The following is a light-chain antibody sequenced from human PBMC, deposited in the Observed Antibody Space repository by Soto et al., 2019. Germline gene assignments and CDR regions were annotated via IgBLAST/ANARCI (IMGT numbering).Light chain of an antibody. CDR1: QDISNY. V-gene: IGKV1-33*01. Sequence: DIQMTQSPSSLSASVGDRVTITCQASQDISNYLNWYQQKPGKAPKLLIYDASNLETGVPSRFSGSGSGTDFTFTISSLQPEDFATYYCQQNYRTPITFGQGTRLEI. J-gene: IGKJ5*01. CDR2: DAS. CDR3: QQNYRTPIT.